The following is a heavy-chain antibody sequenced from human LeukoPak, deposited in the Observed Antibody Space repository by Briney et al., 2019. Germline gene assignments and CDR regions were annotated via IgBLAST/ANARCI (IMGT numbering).Heavy chain of an antibody. CDR2: ISFSGST. CDR1: GGSIRGYH. V-gene: IGHV4-59*08. CDR3: ARHVRVAAAAIQGDY. D-gene: IGHD6-13*01. J-gene: IGHJ4*02. Sequence: PSETLSLTCTVSGGSIRGYHWSWIRQPPGKGLEWIGFISFSGSTNYNPSLKSRVTISVDTSKTQFSLKLSSVTAADTAVYYCARHVRVAAAAIQGDYWGRGTLVTVSS.